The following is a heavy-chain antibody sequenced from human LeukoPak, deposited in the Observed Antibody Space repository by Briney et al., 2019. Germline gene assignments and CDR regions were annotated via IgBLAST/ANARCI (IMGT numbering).Heavy chain of an antibody. J-gene: IGHJ5*02. D-gene: IGHD3-9*01. CDR3: ARGEGGPILTGYYNWFDP. Sequence: ASVKVSCKASGYTFTSYYMHWVRQAPGQGLEWMGIINPSGGSTSYAQKFQGRVTMTRDMSTSTAYMELRSLRSDDTAVYYCARGEGGPILTGYYNWFDPWGQGTLVTVSS. CDR1: GYTFTSYY. V-gene: IGHV1-46*01. CDR2: INPSGGST.